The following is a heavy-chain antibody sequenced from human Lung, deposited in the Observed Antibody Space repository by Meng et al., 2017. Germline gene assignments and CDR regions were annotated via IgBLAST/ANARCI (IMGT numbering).Heavy chain of an antibody. CDR3: ARGPTTMAHDFDY. D-gene: IGHD4-11*01. CDR1: GGSFSNYY. V-gene: IGHV4-34*01. Sequence: QRRLHQWGDGLLKPSGTLSLPCFVSGGSFSNYYWSWIRQPPGKGLEWIGEINHSGSTNYNPSLESRATISVDTSQNNLSLKLSSVTAADSAVYYCARGPTTMAHDFDYWGQGTLVTVSS. CDR2: INHSGST. J-gene: IGHJ4*02.